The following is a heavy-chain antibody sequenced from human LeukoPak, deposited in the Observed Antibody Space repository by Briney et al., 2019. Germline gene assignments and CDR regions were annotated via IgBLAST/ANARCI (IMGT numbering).Heavy chain of an antibody. CDR1: GFTFSTYG. CDR2: ISFDGSDK. V-gene: IGHV3-33*03. D-gene: IGHD6-13*01. CDR3: AKGYSSSWYYFDY. Sequence: SGGSLRLSCETSGFTFSTYGMHWVRQAPGKGLEWVALISFDGSDKSYGTSVKGRFTISRDNAKNSLYLQMNSLRAEDTAVYYCAKGYSSSWYYFDYWGQGTLVTVSS. J-gene: IGHJ4*02.